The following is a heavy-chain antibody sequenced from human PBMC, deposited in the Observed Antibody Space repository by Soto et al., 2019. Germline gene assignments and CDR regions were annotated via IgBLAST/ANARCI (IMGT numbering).Heavy chain of an antibody. Sequence: ASVKVSCKASGYTFTSYGISWVRQAPRQGLEWMGWISAYNGNTNYAQKLQGRVTMTTDTSTSTAYMELRSLRSDDTAVYYCARVGLWFGKNNWFDPWGQGTLVTVSS. CDR3: ARVGLWFGKNNWFDP. D-gene: IGHD3-10*01. V-gene: IGHV1-18*01. J-gene: IGHJ5*02. CDR2: ISAYNGNT. CDR1: GYTFTSYG.